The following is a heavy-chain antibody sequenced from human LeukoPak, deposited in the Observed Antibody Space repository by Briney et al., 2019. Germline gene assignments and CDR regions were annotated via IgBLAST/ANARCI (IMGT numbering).Heavy chain of an antibody. Sequence: SVKVSCKASGGTFSSYAISWVRQAPGQGLEWMGGIIPIFGTANYAQKFQGRVTITADESTSTAYMELSSLRSEDTAVYYCARGGTIFGVVIPRAEYFQHWGQGTLVTVSS. CDR1: GGTFSSYA. V-gene: IGHV1-69*13. CDR2: IIPIFGTA. D-gene: IGHD3-3*01. CDR3: ARGGTIFGVVIPRAEYFQH. J-gene: IGHJ1*01.